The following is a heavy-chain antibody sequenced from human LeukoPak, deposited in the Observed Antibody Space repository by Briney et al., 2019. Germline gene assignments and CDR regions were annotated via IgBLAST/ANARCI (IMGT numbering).Heavy chain of an antibody. V-gene: IGHV3-23*01. J-gene: IGHJ4*02. Sequence: GGSLRLPCAASGFTFSSYDMSWVRQAPGKGLEWVSAISGSGGSTYYADSVKGRFTISRDNSKKTLYLQMNSLRAEDTAVYYCAKSITVAGTVIWDYFDYWGQGTLVTVSS. D-gene: IGHD6-19*01. CDR2: ISGSGGST. CDR3: AKSITVAGTVIWDYFDY. CDR1: GFTFSSYD.